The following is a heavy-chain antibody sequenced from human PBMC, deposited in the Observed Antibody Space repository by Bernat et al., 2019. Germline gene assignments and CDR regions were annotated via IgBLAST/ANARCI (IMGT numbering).Heavy chain of an antibody. V-gene: IGHV3-30-3*01. Sequence: QVQLVESGGGVVQSGTSLRLSCAASEFTFSSYAMHWVRQAPGKGLEWVAVISFDGSNKYYADSVKGRFTISRDNSKNTLYLQMNRLRAEDTAVYYCARERLQSNGMDVWGQGTTVTVSS. J-gene: IGHJ6*02. D-gene: IGHD4-11*01. CDR3: ARERLQSNGMDV. CDR2: ISFDGSNK. CDR1: EFTFSSYA.